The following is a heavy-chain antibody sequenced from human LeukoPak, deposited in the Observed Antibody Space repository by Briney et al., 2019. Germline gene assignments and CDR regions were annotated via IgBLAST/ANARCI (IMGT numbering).Heavy chain of an antibody. Sequence: ASVKVSCKASGYTFTCYYMHWVRQAPGQGLEWMGWINPNSGGTNYAQKFQGRVTMTRGTSISTAYMELSRLRSDDTAVYYCARGKLDSSSSPYYYYYYMDVWGKGTTVTVSS. CDR2: INPNSGGT. D-gene: IGHD6-6*01. CDR1: GYTFTCYY. CDR3: ARGKLDSSSSPYYYYYYMDV. V-gene: IGHV1-2*02. J-gene: IGHJ6*03.